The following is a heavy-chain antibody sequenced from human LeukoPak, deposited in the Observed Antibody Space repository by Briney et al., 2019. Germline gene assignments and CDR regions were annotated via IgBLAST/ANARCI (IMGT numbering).Heavy chain of an antibody. CDR1: GFTFNSYA. CDR2: ISYDGSNK. Sequence: GGSLRLSCAASGFTFNSYAMHWVRQAPGKGLEWVAVISYDGSNKYYADSVKGRFTISRDNSKNTLYLQVNSLRAEDTAVYYCARSWVVAAAGDYWGQGTLVTVSS. D-gene: IGHD2-2*01. CDR3: ARSWVVAAAGDY. J-gene: IGHJ4*02. V-gene: IGHV3-30*04.